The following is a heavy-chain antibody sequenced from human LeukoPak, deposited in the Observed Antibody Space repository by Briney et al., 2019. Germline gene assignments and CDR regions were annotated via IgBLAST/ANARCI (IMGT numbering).Heavy chain of an antibody. CDR1: GFTFSRHA. D-gene: IGHD3-16*01. V-gene: IGHV3-30-3*01. CDR2: ISYDGSNR. CDR3: ARDFMSWPMDY. J-gene: IGHJ4*02. Sequence: GGSLRLSCAASGFTFSRHAMYWVRQAPGKGLEWLAFISYDGSNRYYGDSAKGRFTISRDNSKNTLYLQMNSLRPEDTAVYFCARDFMSWPMDYWDQGTLVTVSS.